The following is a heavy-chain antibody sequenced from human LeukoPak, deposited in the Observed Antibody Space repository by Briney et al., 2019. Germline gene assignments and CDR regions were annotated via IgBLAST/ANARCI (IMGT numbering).Heavy chain of an antibody. CDR3: ARDPMHIGYCSGGICYSGLFDY. CDR2: ISSSSRTI. J-gene: IGHJ4*02. D-gene: IGHD2-15*01. Sequence: GGSLRLSCAASEFTFSSYNMNWVRQAPGKGLEWISYISSSSRTIYYADSVKGRFTISRDNAKNSLFLQMNSLRADDTAVYYCARDPMHIGYCSGGICYSGLFDYWGQGTLVTVSS. CDR1: EFTFSSYN. V-gene: IGHV3-48*04.